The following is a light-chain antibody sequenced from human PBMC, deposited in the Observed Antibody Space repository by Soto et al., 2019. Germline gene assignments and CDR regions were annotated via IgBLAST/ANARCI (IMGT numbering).Light chain of an antibody. V-gene: IGKV1-9*01. Sequence: IQLTQSPSSLSASVGDRVTITCRASQGISSYLAWYQRKPGKAPKLLIYAASTLQSGVPSRFSGSGSGTDFTLTISSLQPEDFATYYCQQLNSYPITFGRGTRLEIK. CDR3: QQLNSYPIT. CDR1: QGISSY. J-gene: IGKJ5*01. CDR2: AAS.